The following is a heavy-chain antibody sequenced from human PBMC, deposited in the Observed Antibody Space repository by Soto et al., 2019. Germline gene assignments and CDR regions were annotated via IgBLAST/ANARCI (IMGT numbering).Heavy chain of an antibody. V-gene: IGHV3-30*18. CDR3: AKVLSFIDAYDV. J-gene: IGHJ3*01. Sequence: GGSLRLSCAASGFTFSKSGMHWVRQAPAKGLEWVALISYDGSNKYYADSVKGRFTISRDNSKNTMYLQMNTMRTEDTAIYYCAKVLSFIDAYDVWGQGTMVTVSS. CDR2: ISYDGSNK. D-gene: IGHD3-16*02. CDR1: GFTFSKSG.